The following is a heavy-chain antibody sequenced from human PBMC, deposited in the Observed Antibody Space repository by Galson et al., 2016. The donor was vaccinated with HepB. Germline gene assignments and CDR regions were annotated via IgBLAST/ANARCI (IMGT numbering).Heavy chain of an antibody. J-gene: IGHJ4*02. V-gene: IGHV3-9*01. CDR3: AKVGDGYNAYYFDY. Sequence: SLRLSCAGSGFTFDDYAMHWVRHAPGKGLEWVSGISWNSGTKDYAYSVKGRFAISRDNAKSSLYLQMNSLRAEDTALYYCAKVGDGYNAYYFDYWGPGTLVTVSS. CDR1: GFTFDDYA. D-gene: IGHD5-24*01. CDR2: ISWNSGTK.